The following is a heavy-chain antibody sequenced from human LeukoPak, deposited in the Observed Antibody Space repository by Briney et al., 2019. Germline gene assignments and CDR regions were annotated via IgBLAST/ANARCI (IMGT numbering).Heavy chain of an antibody. CDR1: GGSISSDY. J-gene: IGHJ5*02. D-gene: IGHD2-2*01. V-gene: IGHV4-4*07. CDR2: VYTSGST. Sequence: SETLSLTCTVSGGSISSDYWSWIRQPAGKGLEWIGRVYTSGSTNYNPSLKSRVTMSVDTSKNHFSLKLSSVTAADTAVYYCARDKSWGYCSSTSCTRQINWFDPGGQGTLITVSS. CDR3: ARDKSWGYCSSTSCTRQINWFDP.